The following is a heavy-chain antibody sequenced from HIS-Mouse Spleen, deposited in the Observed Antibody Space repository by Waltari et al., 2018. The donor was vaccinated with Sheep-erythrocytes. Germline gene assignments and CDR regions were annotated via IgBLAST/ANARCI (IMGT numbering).Heavy chain of an antibody. J-gene: IGHJ3*02. Sequence: QVQLVQSGAEVKKPGASVKVSCKASGYTFTSYYMHWGRQAPGQGLEWMGIIHPSGGNTSYAQKFQGRVTMTRDTSTSTVYMELSSLRSEDTAVYYCARVPDDAFDIWGQGTMVTVSS. CDR3: ARVPDDAFDI. CDR1: GYTFTSYY. CDR2: IHPSGGNT. V-gene: IGHV1-46*03.